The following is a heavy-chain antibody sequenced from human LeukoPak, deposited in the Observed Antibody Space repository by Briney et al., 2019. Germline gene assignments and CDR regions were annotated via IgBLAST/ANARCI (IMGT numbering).Heavy chain of an antibody. CDR1: GFTFSSYG. CDR3: AKRGVVIRVILVGFHKEAYYFDS. J-gene: IGHJ4*02. D-gene: IGHD3-22*01. V-gene: IGHV3-33*06. CDR2: IWYDGSNK. Sequence: GGSLRLSWAAAGFTFSSYGMRWVRQAPGKGLEWVAVIWYDGSNKYYADSVKGRFTISRGNPKSTLYLQMNSLRAEDTAVYFCAKRGVVIRVILVGFHKEAYYFDSWGQGALVTVSS.